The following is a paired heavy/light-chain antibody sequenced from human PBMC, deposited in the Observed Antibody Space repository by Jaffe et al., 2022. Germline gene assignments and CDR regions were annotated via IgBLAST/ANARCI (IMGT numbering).Light chain of an antibody. CDR1: PSDIGTYNF. CDR2: EVN. J-gene: IGLJ2*01. Sequence: QSALTQPASVSGSPGQSITISCTGTPSDIGTYNFVSWYQHHPGKAPKLLIYEVNNRPSGISNRFSGSRSGNTASLTISRLQAEDEADYYCSSYTSTNSVVFGGGTKLTV. V-gene: IGLV2-14*01. CDR3: SSYTSTNSVV.
Heavy chain of an antibody. CDR2: IYWDDDK. J-gene: IGHJ5*02. CDR3: AHSPKSYMVGATTLGFDP. D-gene: IGHD1-26*01. V-gene: IGHV2-5*02. Sequence: QITLKESGPALVKPTQTLTLTCSFSGFSLITSGVSVGWIRQPPGKALEWLALIYWDDDKRYNPSLKSRLTITKDTSKNQVVLTMTNMDPVDTGTYYCAHSPKSYMVGATTLGFDPWGQGTLVTVSS. CDR1: GFSLITSGVS.